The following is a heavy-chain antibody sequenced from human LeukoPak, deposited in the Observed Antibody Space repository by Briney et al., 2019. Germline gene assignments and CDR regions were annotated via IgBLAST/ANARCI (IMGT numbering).Heavy chain of an antibody. D-gene: IGHD3-3*01. Sequence: WASVKVSCKASGDTFSNYAISWVRQAPGQGLEWMGGIIPIFGTANYAQKFQGRVTITTDESTSTAYMELSSLRSEDTAVYYCARDEWLLGFFDYWGQGTLVTVSS. V-gene: IGHV1-69*05. CDR3: ARDEWLLGFFDY. CDR1: GDTFSNYA. CDR2: IIPIFGTA. J-gene: IGHJ4*02.